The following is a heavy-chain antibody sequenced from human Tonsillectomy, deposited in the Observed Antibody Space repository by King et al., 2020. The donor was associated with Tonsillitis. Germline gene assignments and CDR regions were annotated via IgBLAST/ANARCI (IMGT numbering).Heavy chain of an antibody. CDR1: GYTLTSYG. D-gene: IGHD3-22*01. Sequence: QLVQSGAEVKKPGASVKVSCKASGYTLTSYGLSWVRQAPGQGLEWMGWISGYNGNTNYVQKLQGRVTMTTDTSTSTAYMELRSLRSDDTAVYYCARSLLLYDSSAYGGEDVMDYWGQGTLVTVSS. CDR2: ISGYNGNT. CDR3: ARSLLLYDSSAYGGEDVMDY. J-gene: IGHJ4*02. V-gene: IGHV1-18*04.